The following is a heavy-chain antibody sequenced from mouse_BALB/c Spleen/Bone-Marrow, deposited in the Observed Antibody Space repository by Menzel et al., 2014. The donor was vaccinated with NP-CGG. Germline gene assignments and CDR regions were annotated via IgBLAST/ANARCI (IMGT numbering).Heavy chain of an antibody. Sequence: EVKLVESGGGLVKPGGSLKLSCAASGFTFSSYAMSWVRQTPEKRLEWVASISSGGSTYYPDSAKGRFTISRDNVRNILYLQMSSLRSEDTAMYYCARVTDTFYYGSSYWYFDVWGAGTTVTVSS. D-gene: IGHD1-1*01. CDR3: ARVTDTFYYGSSYWYFDV. CDR2: ISSGGST. J-gene: IGHJ1*01. CDR1: GFTFSSYA. V-gene: IGHV5-6-5*01.